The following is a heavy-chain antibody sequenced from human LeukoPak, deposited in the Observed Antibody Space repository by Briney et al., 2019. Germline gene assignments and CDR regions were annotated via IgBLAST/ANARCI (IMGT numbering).Heavy chain of an antibody. V-gene: IGHV1-18*01. J-gene: IGHJ3*02. CDR3: ARGGSRTYYDDIWGSSGAHDI. CDR2: ISAYNVNT. CDR1: RYTLTSYG. D-gene: IGHD3-16*01. Sequence: ASVKDSCMASRYTLTSYGISRVRQAPGQGLEWVGWISAYNVNTNYAQKLQGGVTMTTHTSTRPAYMELRSRRSDDTAVYYCARGGSRTYYDDIWGSSGAHDIWGQGTMVTVSS.